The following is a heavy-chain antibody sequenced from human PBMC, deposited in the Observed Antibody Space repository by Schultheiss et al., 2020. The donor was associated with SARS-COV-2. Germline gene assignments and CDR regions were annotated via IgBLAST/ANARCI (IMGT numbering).Heavy chain of an antibody. CDR2: IWYDGSNK. CDR1: GFTFSSYG. D-gene: IGHD6-6*01. J-gene: IGHJ4*02. Sequence: GESLKISCAASGFTFSSYGMHWVRQAPGKGLEWVAVIWYDGSNKYYADSVKGRFTISRDNSKNTLYLQMNSLRAEDTAVYYCARGYSSSFRYFDYWGQGTLVTVSS. V-gene: IGHV3-33*01. CDR3: ARGYSSSFRYFDY.